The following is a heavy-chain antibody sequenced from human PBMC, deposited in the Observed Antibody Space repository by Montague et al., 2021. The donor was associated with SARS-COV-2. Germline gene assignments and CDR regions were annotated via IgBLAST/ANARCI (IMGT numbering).Heavy chain of an antibody. V-gene: IGHV4-61*01. CDR1: GASVASGNFY. J-gene: IGHJ4*02. CDR3: ARSRANVPSRPGFDY. D-gene: IGHD6-6*01. CDR2: MYYTGHT. Sequence: SETLSLTCTVSGASVASGNFYWSWIRQPPGKGLEWIGYMYYTGHTNYNPSLESRVTMPVDTSKNQFSLTLTSVTAADKAAYYCARSRANVPSRPGFDYWGQGALVTVSS.